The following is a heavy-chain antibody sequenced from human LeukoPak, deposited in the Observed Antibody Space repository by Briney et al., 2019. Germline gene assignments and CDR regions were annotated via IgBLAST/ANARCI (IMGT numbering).Heavy chain of an antibody. CDR3: ARDRISINALDM. V-gene: IGHV4-59*11. Sequence: SETLSLTCTVSGASITGHYLTWIQQPPGNGLEWIGYISHIGSTNYNPSLKSRVTISVDTSKNQFSLKLTSVTAADTALYYCARDRISINALDMWGQGTMVTVSS. CDR2: ISHIGST. D-gene: IGHD1-14*01. J-gene: IGHJ3*02. CDR1: GASITGHY.